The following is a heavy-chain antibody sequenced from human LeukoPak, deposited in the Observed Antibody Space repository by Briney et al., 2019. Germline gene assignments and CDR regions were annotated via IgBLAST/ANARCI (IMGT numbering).Heavy chain of an antibody. CDR3: ARAPRSSYSSSWYPGFDY. Sequence: NPGGSLRLSCAASGFTFSSYSMNWVRQAPGEGLEWVSSISSSSSYIYYADSVKGRFTISRDNAKNSLYLQMNSLRAEDTAVYYCARAPRSSYSSSWYPGFDYWGQGTLVTVSS. V-gene: IGHV3-21*01. CDR2: ISSSSSYI. J-gene: IGHJ4*02. D-gene: IGHD6-13*01. CDR1: GFTFSSYS.